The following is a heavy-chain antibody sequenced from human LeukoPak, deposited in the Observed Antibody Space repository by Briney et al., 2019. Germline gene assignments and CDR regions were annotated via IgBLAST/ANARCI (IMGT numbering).Heavy chain of an antibody. J-gene: IGHJ4*02. V-gene: IGHV3-23*01. D-gene: IGHD2-21*02. CDR2: ISGSGGST. Sequence: GGSLRLSCAASGFTFSSYGMSWVRQAPGKGLEWVSAISGSGGSTYYADSVKGRFTISRDNSKNTLYLQMNSLRAEDTAVYYCAKAPLCGGDCYDYFDYWGQGTLVTVSS. CDR1: GFTFSSYG. CDR3: AKAPLCGGDCYDYFDY.